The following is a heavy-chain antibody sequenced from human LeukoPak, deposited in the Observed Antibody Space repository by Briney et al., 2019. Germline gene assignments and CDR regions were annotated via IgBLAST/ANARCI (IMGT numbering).Heavy chain of an antibody. CDR1: GGSISRYY. Sequence: SETLSLTCTVSGGSISRYYWSWIRQPPGTGLEWIGNIYYSGSTNYNPSLKSRVTISVDTSKHQFSLNLTSVTAADAAVYYCARAARGWYFDHWGQGTLVTVSS. CDR2: IYYSGST. D-gene: IGHD3-10*01. CDR3: ARAARGWYFDH. V-gene: IGHV4-59*01. J-gene: IGHJ4*02.